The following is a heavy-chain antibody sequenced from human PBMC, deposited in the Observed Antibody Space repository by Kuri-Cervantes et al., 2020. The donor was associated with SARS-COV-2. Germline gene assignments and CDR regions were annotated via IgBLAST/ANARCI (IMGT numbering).Heavy chain of an antibody. D-gene: IGHD3-22*01. CDR2: ISSSSSTI. J-gene: IGHJ4*02. CDR1: GFTFSSYS. V-gene: IGHV3-48*01. CDR3: ARGITMIVVVTPFDY. Sequence: GGSLRLSCAASGFTFSSYSMNWVRQAPGKGLEWVSYISSSSSTIYYADSVKGRFTISRDNAKNSLYLQMNSLRAEDTAVYYCARGITMIVVVTPFDYWGQGTLVTVSS.